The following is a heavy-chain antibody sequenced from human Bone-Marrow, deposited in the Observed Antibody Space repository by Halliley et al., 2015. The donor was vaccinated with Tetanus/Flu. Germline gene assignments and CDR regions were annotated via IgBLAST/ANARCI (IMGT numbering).Heavy chain of an antibody. V-gene: IGHV4-30-2*01. Sequence: RGWIGYIYQSGNPYYTPSLRSRATISVDRSKNQFSLKVTSVTAADTAVYLCARGSSSGWFFDYWGQGTLVTVSS. CDR2: IYQSGNP. J-gene: IGHJ4*02. CDR3: ARGSSSGWFFDY. D-gene: IGHD6-19*01.